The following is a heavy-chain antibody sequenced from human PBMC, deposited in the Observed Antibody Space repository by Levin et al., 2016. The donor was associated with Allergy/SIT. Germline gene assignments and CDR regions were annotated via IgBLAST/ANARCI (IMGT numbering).Heavy chain of an antibody. V-gene: IGHV3-30*02. CDR3: AKGKEQYTMIVYS. D-gene: IGHD3-22*01. CDR2: VWYDGVNK. CDR1: GFTFSRYG. Sequence: GGSLRLSCVASGFTFSRYGMHWVRQAPGKGLEWVAGVWYDGVNKDYAESVKGRFTISRDNSKNTLYLQMNSLRPEDTAVYYCAKGKEQYTMIVYSWGQGTLVTVSS. J-gene: IGHJ5*02.